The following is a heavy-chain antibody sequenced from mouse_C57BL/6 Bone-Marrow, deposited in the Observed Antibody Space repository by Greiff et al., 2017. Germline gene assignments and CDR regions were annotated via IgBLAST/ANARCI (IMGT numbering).Heavy chain of an antibody. Sequence: QVQLQQPGAELVKPGASVKLSCKASGYTFTSYWMHWVKQRPGQGLEWIGMIHPNSGSTNYNEKFKSKATLTVDKSSSTAYMQLSSLTSEDSAVYYCARLYGYRRGAMDYWGQGTSVTVSS. V-gene: IGHV1-64*01. CDR2: IHPNSGST. CDR1: GYTFTSYW. J-gene: IGHJ4*01. D-gene: IGHD2-2*01. CDR3: ARLYGYRRGAMDY.